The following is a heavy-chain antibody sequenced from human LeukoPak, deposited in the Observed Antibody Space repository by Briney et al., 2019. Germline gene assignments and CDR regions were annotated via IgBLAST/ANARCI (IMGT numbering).Heavy chain of an antibody. CDR1: GYTFTGYY. CDR3: ARIVGYCSSTSCQRDFDY. CDR2: INPNSGGT. V-gene: IGHV1-2*06. J-gene: IGHJ4*02. D-gene: IGHD2-2*01. Sequence: GASVKVSCKASGYTFTGYYMRWVRQAPGQGLEWMGRINPNSGGTNYAQKFQGRVTMTRDTSISTAYMELSRLRSDDTAVYYCARIVGYCSSTSCQRDFDYWGQGTLVTVSS.